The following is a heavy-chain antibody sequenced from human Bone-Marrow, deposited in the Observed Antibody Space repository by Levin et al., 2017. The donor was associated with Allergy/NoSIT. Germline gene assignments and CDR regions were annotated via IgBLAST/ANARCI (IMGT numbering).Heavy chain of an antibody. Sequence: SQTLSLTCTVSGGSIRSGDYYWTWIRQPPGKGLEWIGYIYNSGSAYYNASLKSRLTISLDTAKNQFSLNRSSVTGADTAVYYCARATTWAPQIDDWGRGTLVTVSS. D-gene: IGHD1-14*01. CDR3: ARATTWAPQIDD. CDR1: GGSIRSGDYY. V-gene: IGHV4-30-4*01. J-gene: IGHJ4*02. CDR2: IYNSGSA.